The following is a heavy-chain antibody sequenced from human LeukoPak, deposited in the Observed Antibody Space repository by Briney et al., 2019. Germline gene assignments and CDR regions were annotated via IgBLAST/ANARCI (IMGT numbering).Heavy chain of an antibody. D-gene: IGHD3-10*01. CDR2: ISWNSGSI. V-gene: IGHV3-9*01. J-gene: IGHJ5*02. CDR3: ANNPAFGSGSYYKGLWFDP. CDR1: GFTFDDYA. Sequence: GGSLRLSCAASGFTFDDYAIHWVRQAPGKGLEWVSGISWNSGSIGYADSVKGRFTISRDNAKNSLYLQMNSLRAEDTAVYYCANNPAFGSGSYYKGLWFDPWGQGTLVTVSS.